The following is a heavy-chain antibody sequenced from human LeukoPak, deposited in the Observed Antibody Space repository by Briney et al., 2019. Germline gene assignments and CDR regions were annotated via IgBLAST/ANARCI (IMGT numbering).Heavy chain of an antibody. Sequence: GGSLRLTCSASGFTFSTYTMNWVRQAPGKGLEWVSSISGSSTYIYYADSVKGRCTISRDNAKDSLYLQMNSLRAEDTAVYYCARDKRGANWFDPWGQGTLVTVSS. D-gene: IGHD1-26*01. CDR1: GFTFSTYT. J-gene: IGHJ5*02. CDR2: ISGSSTYI. CDR3: ARDKRGANWFDP. V-gene: IGHV3-21*01.